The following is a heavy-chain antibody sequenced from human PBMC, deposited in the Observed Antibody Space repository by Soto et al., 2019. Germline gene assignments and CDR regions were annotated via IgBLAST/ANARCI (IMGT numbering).Heavy chain of an antibody. Sequence: PSETLSLTCAVSGGSISSTNWWTCVRQSPGKGLEWIGEIYHSGRTDYNPSLKSRVTISLDKSKNQFSLNLRSVTAADTAIYYCARLDTNKLFKAFDYWGQGTLVTVSS. CDR2: IYHSGRT. CDR3: ARLDTNKLFKAFDY. D-gene: IGHD5-18*01. CDR1: GGSISSTNW. V-gene: IGHV4-4*02. J-gene: IGHJ4*02.